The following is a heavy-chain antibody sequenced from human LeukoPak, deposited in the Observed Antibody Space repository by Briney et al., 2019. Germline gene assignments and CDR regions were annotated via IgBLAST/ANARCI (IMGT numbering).Heavy chain of an antibody. V-gene: IGHV1-2*02. Sequence: GASVKVSCKACGYTFTGYYMHWVRQAPGQGLEWMGWINPNSGGTNYAQKFQGRVTMTRDTSISTAYMELSRLRSDDTAVYYCARDGGLWSRRQLLLYKDYWGQGTLVTISS. CDR2: INPNSGGT. CDR3: ARDGGLWSRRQLLLYKDY. CDR1: GYTFTGYY. J-gene: IGHJ4*02. D-gene: IGHD2-2*01.